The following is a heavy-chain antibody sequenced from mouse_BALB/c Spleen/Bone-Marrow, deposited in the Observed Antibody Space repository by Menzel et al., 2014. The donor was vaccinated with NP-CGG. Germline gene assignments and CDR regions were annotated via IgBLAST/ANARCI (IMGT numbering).Heavy chain of an antibody. J-gene: IGHJ4*01. Sequence: VQLQESGPELVRPGASVKISCKGSGYTLTDYAMHWVKQSHAKSLEWIGVISMYSGKTNYNQQFKGKATMTGDKSSITAYIELARLTSDDSAIYYCARDFGSNCRYAMDYWGQGTSVTVAS. D-gene: IGHD1-1*01. CDR2: ISMYSGKT. CDR3: ARDFGSNCRYAMDY. V-gene: IGHV1-67*01. CDR1: GYTLTDYA.